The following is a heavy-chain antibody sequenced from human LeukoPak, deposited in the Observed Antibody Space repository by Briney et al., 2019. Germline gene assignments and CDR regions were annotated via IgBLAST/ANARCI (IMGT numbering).Heavy chain of an antibody. V-gene: IGHV4-59*01. J-gene: IGHJ6*03. CDR3: SRGDFCSSSNCYLRPMDV. D-gene: IGHD2-2*01. CDR2: IYYSGST. CDR1: GGSISDYY. Sequence: SETLSLTCTVSGGSISDYYWNWIRQPPGKGLEWIGYIYYSGSTTYNPSLKGRVTMSVDTAKNQFSLKLRSVTAVDTAVYYCSRGDFCSSSNCYLRPMDVWGKGTTVTVSS.